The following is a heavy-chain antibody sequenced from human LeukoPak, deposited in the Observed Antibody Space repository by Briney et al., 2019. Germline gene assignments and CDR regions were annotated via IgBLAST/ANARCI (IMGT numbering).Heavy chain of an antibody. D-gene: IGHD6-13*01. CDR3: ARGRIAAAVYYYYGMDV. CDR2: INTNTGNP. J-gene: IGHJ6*02. CDR1: GYTFTSYG. V-gene: IGHV7-4-1*02. Sequence: ASVKVSCKASGYTFTSYGISWVRQAPGQGLEWMGWINTNTGNPTYAQGFTGRFVFSLDTSVSTAYLQISSLKAEDTAVYYCARGRIAAAVYYYYGMDVWGQGTTVTVSS.